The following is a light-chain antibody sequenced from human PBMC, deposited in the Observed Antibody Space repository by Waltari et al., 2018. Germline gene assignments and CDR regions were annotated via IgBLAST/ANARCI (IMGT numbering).Light chain of an antibody. CDR3: QEYYSTFSVT. J-gene: IGKJ5*01. CDR1: QTVLSSPSQKNL. Sequence: DIVMTQSPDSLAVSLGERATINCKSSQTVLSSPSQKNLVSWYQQKPGQPPKLLMYWASTRESGVPDRFSDSESGTDFTLTISNLQAEDVGIYYCQEYYSTFSVTFGQGTRLEIK. V-gene: IGKV4-1*01. CDR2: WAS.